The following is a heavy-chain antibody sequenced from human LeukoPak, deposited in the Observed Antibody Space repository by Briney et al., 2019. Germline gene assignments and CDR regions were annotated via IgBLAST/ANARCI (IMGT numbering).Heavy chain of an antibody. CDR1: GGTFSSYA. V-gene: IGHV1-69*13. J-gene: IGHJ4*02. CDR3: ARPRYRGYYDSSGYYLDY. D-gene: IGHD3-22*01. Sequence: ALVKVSCKASGGTFSSYAISWVRQAPGQGLEWMGGIIPILGTANYAQKFQGRVTITADESTSTAYMELSSLRSEDTAVYYCARPRYRGYYDSSGYYLDYWGQGTLVTVSS. CDR2: IIPILGTA.